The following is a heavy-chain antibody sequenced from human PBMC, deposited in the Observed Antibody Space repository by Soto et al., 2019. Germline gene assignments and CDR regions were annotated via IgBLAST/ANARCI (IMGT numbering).Heavy chain of an antibody. CDR2: IWYDGSNK. V-gene: IGHV3-33*01. J-gene: IGHJ4*02. Sequence: GGSLRLSCAASGFTFSSYGMHWVRQAPGKGLEWVAVIWYDGSNKYYADSVKGRFTISRDNSKNTLYLQMNSLRAEDTAVYYCARDVPLYSSGWYKRESDFDYWGQGTLVTVSS. D-gene: IGHD6-19*01. CDR1: GFTFSSYG. CDR3: ARDVPLYSSGWYKRESDFDY.